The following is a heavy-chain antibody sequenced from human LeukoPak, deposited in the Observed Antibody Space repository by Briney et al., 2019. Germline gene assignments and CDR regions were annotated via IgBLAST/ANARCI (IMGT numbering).Heavy chain of an antibody. D-gene: IGHD6-19*01. CDR3: AKDYRRGLIAVENWFDP. Sequence: PGGSLRLSCAASGFTFSSYSMNWVRQAPGKGLEWVSSISSSSSYIYYADSVKGRFTISRDNAKNTLYLQMNSLRAEDTAVYYCAKDYRRGLIAVENWFDPWGQGTLVTVSS. CDR1: GFTFSSYS. J-gene: IGHJ5*02. CDR2: ISSSSSYI. V-gene: IGHV3-21*01.